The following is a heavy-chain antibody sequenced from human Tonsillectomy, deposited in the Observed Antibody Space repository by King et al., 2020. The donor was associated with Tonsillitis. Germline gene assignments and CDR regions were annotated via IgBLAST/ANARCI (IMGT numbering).Heavy chain of an antibody. J-gene: IGHJ6*03. V-gene: IGHV4-59*01. CDR1: GGSISTYY. CDR3: ARTYSGYDMGYFYYYMDV. Sequence: VQLQESGPGLVKPSETLSLTCTVSGGSISTYYWSWIRQPPGKGLEGIGHIYSSGSTSYNPSRKSRVSISEDTPKNQFALKLSSATAADTAVYYCARTYSGYDMGYFYYYMDVWGKGTTVTVSS. D-gene: IGHD5-12*01. CDR2: IYSSGST.